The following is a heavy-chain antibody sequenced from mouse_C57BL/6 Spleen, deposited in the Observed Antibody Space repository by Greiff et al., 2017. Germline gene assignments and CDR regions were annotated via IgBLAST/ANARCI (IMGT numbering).Heavy chain of an antibody. D-gene: IGHD2-3*01. Sequence: VQLQQSGAELMKPGASVKLSCKATGYTFTGYWIEWVKQRPGHGLEWIGESVPGSGSTNYNEKCKGKATFTADPSSNTAYIQLSSLTTEDSAIYYCASWGDGSYYYAMDYWGQGASVTVSS. CDR3: ASWGDGSYYYAMDY. V-gene: IGHV1-9*01. J-gene: IGHJ4*01. CDR1: GYTFTGYW. CDR2: SVPGSGST.